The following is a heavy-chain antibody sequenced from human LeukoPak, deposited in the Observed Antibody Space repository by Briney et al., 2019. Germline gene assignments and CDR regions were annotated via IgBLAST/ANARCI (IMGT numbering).Heavy chain of an antibody. CDR2: IYYSGST. Sequence: SETLSLTCTVSGGSISSSSYYWGWIRQPPGKGLEWIGSIYYSGSTYYNPSLKSRVTISVDTSKNQFSLKLSSVTAADTAVYYCARLSSYDSVWGSPVWDYWGQGTLVTVSS. CDR3: ARLSSYDSVWGSPVWDY. D-gene: IGHD3-16*01. CDR1: GGSISSSSYY. J-gene: IGHJ4*02. V-gene: IGHV4-39*01.